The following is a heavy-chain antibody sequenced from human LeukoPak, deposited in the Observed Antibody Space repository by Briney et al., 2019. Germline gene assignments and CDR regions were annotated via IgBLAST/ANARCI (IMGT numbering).Heavy chain of an antibody. CDR3: ARDAPGNTALDY. J-gene: IGHJ4*02. D-gene: IGHD5-18*01. V-gene: IGHV3-74*01. CDR2: IKGYGSST. Sequence: GGSLRLSCAASGFTFISYWMHWVRQAPGKGLVWVSRIKGYGSSTDFADSVKGRFTISRDNAKNTLYLQMNSLRAEDTAVYYCARDAPGNTALDYWGQGTLVTVSS. CDR1: GFTFISYW.